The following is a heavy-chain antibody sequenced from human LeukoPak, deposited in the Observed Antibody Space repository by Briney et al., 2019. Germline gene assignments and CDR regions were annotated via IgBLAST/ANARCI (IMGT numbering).Heavy chain of an antibody. CDR1: GFSFSSFR. V-gene: IGHV3-74*01. D-gene: IGHD4-11*01. CDR3: ATLRVGSNTLDF. Sequence: PGGSLRLSCAASGFSFSSFRMHWVRQAPGKGLVWVSRINTDGSSIIYADPVKGRFTISRDNAKNTLYLQMNSLRAEDTAVYYCATLRVGSNTLDFWGQGTLVTVSS. J-gene: IGHJ4*02. CDR2: INTDGSSI.